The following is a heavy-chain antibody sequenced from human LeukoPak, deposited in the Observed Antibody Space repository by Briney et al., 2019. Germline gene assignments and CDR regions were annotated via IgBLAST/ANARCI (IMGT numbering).Heavy chain of an antibody. CDR2: ISYDGSNK. D-gene: IGHD1-26*01. CDR3: ARGGLPRYYYYYGTDV. Sequence: GGSLRLSCAASGFTFSSYAMHWVRQAPGKGLEWVAVISYDGSNKYYADSVKGRFTISRDNSKNTLYLQMNSLRAEDTTVYYCARGGLPRYYYYYGTDVWGQGTTVTVSS. J-gene: IGHJ6*02. CDR1: GFTFSSYA. V-gene: IGHV3-30-3*01.